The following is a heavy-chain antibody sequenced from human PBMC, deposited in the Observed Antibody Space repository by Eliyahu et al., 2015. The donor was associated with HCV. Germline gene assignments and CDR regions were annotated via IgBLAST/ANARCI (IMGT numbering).Heavy chain of an antibody. J-gene: IGHJ4*02. V-gene: IGHV4-34*01. CDR3: ARHYGDNPYYFDY. D-gene: IGHD4-23*01. CDR2: INHSGST. CDR1: GGSFSGYY. Sequence: QVQLQQWGAGLLKPSETLSLTCAVYGGSFSGYYWSWIRQPPGKGLEWIGEINHSGSTNYNPSLKSRVTISVDTSKNQFSLKLSSVTAADTAVYYCARHYGDNPYYFDYWGQGTLVTVSS.